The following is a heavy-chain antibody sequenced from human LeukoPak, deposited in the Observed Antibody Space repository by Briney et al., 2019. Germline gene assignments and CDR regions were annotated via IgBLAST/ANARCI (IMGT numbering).Heavy chain of an antibody. CDR1: GGSISSSSYY. V-gene: IGHV4-39*07. CDR3: ARVGYCSSTSCYVLDY. Sequence: SETLSLTCTVSGGSISSSSYYWGWIRQPPGKGLEWIGSIYYSGSTYYNPSLKSRVTISVDTSKNQFSLKLSSVTAADTAVYYCARVGYCSSTSCYVLDYWGQGTLVTVSS. D-gene: IGHD2-2*01. J-gene: IGHJ4*02. CDR2: IYYSGST.